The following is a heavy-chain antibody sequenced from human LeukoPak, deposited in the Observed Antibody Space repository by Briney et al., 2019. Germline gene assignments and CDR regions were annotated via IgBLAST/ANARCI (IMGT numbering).Heavy chain of an antibody. D-gene: IGHD1-26*01. CDR1: GFTFSSYG. CDR3: AKDRGGRWDLLPDFFDY. CDR2: IRYDGSNK. V-gene: IGHV3-30*02. J-gene: IGHJ4*02. Sequence: GGSLRLSCAASGFTFSSYGMHWVRQAPGKGLEWVAFIRYDGSNKYYADSVKGRFTISRDNSKSTLFLQMNSLRAEDTAVYYCAKDRGGRWDLLPDFFDYWGQGTLVTVSS.